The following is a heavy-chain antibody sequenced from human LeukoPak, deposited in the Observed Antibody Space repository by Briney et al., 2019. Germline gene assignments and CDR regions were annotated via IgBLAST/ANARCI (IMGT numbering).Heavy chain of an antibody. V-gene: IGHV4-39*07. CDR3: AGGYSYGWNYMDV. CDR1: GGSVSSSTYY. CDR2: IYYSGST. Sequence: SETLSLTCTVSGGSVSSSTYYWGWIRQPPGKELEWIGTIYYSGSTYYNPSLKSRVTISVDTSKNQFSLKLSSVTAADTAVYYCAGGYSYGWNYMDVWGKGTTVTISS. J-gene: IGHJ6*03. D-gene: IGHD5-18*01.